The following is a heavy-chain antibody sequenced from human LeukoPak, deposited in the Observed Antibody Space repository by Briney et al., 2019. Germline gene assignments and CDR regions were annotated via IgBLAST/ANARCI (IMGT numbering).Heavy chain of an antibody. CDR2: IYSSGST. CDR3: ARESGYGDYLFDY. J-gene: IGHJ4*02. Sequence: GGSLRLSCAASGFTVSSNYMSWVRQAPGKGLEWVSVIYSSGSTYYADSVKGRFTISRDNSKNTLYLQMNSLRAEDTAVYYCARESGYGDYLFDYWGQGTLVTVSS. D-gene: IGHD4-17*01. CDR1: GFTVSSNY. V-gene: IGHV3-53*01.